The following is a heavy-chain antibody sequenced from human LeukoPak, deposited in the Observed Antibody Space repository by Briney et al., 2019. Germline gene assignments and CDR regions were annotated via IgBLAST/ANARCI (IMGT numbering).Heavy chain of an antibody. Sequence: ASVKVSCKASGYTFTSYAMHWVRQAPGQRLEWMGWINAGNGNTKYPQKFQGRVTIARDTSASTAYMELSSLRSEDTAVYYCARDLEYQLTNYYYYGMDVWGQGTTVTVSS. CDR3: ARDLEYQLTNYYYYGMDV. CDR1: GYTFTSYA. J-gene: IGHJ6*02. D-gene: IGHD2-2*01. CDR2: INAGNGNT. V-gene: IGHV1-3*01.